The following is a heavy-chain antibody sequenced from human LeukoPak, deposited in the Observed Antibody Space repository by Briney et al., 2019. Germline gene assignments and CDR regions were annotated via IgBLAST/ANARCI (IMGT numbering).Heavy chain of an antibody. CDR1: GGSISSYY. Sequence: SETLSLTCTVSGGSISSYYWSWIRQPAGKGLEWIGRIYTSGSTNYHPSLKSRVTMSVDTSKHQFSLKLSSVTAADTAVYYCARDFTHYYDSSGYYYYYMDVWGKGTTVTVSS. V-gene: IGHV4-4*07. CDR2: IYTSGST. J-gene: IGHJ6*03. CDR3: ARDFTHYYDSSGYYYYYMDV. D-gene: IGHD3-22*01.